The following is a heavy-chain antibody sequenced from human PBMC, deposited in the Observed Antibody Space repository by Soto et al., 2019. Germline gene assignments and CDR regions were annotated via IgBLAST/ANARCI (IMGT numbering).Heavy chain of an antibody. CDR3: TTDDTIDCGGDCYGYYYYYGMEV. J-gene: IGHJ6*02. Sequence: PGGSLRLSCAASGFTFSNAWMNWVRQAPGKGLEWVGRIKSKTDGGTTDYAAPVKGRFTISRDDSKNTLYLQMNSLKTEDTAVYYCTTDDTIDCGGDCYGYYYYYGMEVWGQGTTVTVSS. D-gene: IGHD2-21*02. V-gene: IGHV3-15*07. CDR2: IKSKTDGGTT. CDR1: GFTFSNAW.